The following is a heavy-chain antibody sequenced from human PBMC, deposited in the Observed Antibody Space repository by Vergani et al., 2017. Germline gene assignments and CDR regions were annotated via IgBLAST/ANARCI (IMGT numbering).Heavy chain of an antibody. CDR3: AKPLPRDDAFDI. J-gene: IGHJ3*02. CDR1: GFTFSSYG. Sequence: QVQLVESGGGVVQRGGSLRLSCAASGFTFSSYGMHWVRQAPGKGLEWVAVISYDGSNKYYADSVKGRFTISRDNSKNTLYLQMNSLRAEDTAVYYCAKPLPRDDAFDIWGQGTMVTVSS. CDR2: ISYDGSNK. V-gene: IGHV3-30*18.